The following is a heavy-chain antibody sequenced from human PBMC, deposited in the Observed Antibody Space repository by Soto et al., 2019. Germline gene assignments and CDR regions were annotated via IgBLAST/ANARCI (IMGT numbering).Heavy chain of an antibody. V-gene: IGHV3-23*01. Sequence: EVQLLESGGGLVQPGGSLRLSCAASGFTFTDYALSWVRQAPGKGLEWVATISGIGGSKYLADSVKGRLSISRDNSKNTVSLLMNSLRAEDTAVYFCARGSSGYISSWYYFDYWGRGTLVTVSS. CDR3: ARGSSGYISSWYYFDY. D-gene: IGHD6-13*01. J-gene: IGHJ4*02. CDR2: ISGIGGSK. CDR1: GFTFTDYA.